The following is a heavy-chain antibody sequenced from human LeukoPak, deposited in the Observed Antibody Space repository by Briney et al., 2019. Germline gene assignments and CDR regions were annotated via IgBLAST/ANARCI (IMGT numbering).Heavy chain of an antibody. V-gene: IGHV4-31*03. Sequence: SETLSLTCTVSGGSISSGSYYWSWIRQHPGKGLEWIGYIYYSGSTYYNPSLKSRVTISVDTSKNQFSLKLSSVTAADTAVYYCAREQQLGNYGMDVWGQGTTVTVSS. CDR2: IYYSGST. CDR1: GGSISSGSYY. J-gene: IGHJ6*02. D-gene: IGHD6-13*01. CDR3: AREQQLGNYGMDV.